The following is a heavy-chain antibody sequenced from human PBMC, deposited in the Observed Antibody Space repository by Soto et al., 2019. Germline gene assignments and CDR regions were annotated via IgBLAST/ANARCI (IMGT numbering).Heavy chain of an antibody. D-gene: IGHD5-12*01. J-gene: IGHJ4*02. CDR2: IYYSGST. V-gene: IGHV4-30-4*01. CDR3: VRGRILRLRFGDFDS. Sequence: SETLSLTCTVSGASISNSDNYWSWIRQPPGKGLEWIGYIYYSGSTYYNPFLKSRVTISVDTSKNQFSLDLTAVTAADTAVYYCVRGRILRLRFGDFDSWGQGTLVTVSS. CDR1: GASISNSDNY.